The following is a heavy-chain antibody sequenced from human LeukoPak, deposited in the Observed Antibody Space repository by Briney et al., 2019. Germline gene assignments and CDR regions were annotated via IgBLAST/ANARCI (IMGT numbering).Heavy chain of an antibody. CDR1: GYSFTSYW. V-gene: IGHV5-10-1*01. CDR3: ARQGVELLFNFQH. D-gene: IGHD2-2*01. CDR2: IDPSDSYT. J-gene: IGHJ1*01. Sequence: GESLKISCKGSGYSFTSYWISWVRQMPGKGLEWMGRIDPSDSYTNYSPPFQGHVTISADKSISTAYLQWSSLKASDTAMYYCARQGVELLFNFQHWGQGTLVTVSS.